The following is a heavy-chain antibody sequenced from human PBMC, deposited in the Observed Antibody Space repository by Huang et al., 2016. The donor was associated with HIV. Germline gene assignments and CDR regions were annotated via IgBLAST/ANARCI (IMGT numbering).Heavy chain of an antibody. Sequence: QVHLQQWGAGLLKSAETLSLTCAVYGGSLSGYYWSWLRQTPGKGLGWIGEINHLGSPNYNPSLKSRFSISMDGSKKQFSLKLRSISDADTAVYFCARDATKNPRGWFDPWGQGTLVTVSS. J-gene: IGHJ5*02. CDR3: ARDATKNPRGWFDP. CDR2: INHLGSP. CDR1: GGSLSGYY. D-gene: IGHD3-10*01. V-gene: IGHV4-34*02.